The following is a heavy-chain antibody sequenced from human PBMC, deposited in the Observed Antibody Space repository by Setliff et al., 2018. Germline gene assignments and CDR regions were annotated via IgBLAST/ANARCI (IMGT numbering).Heavy chain of an antibody. CDR2: IIPIFGTA. V-gene: IGHV1-69*13. D-gene: IGHD6-13*01. CDR1: GGTFSSYA. Sequence: SVKVSCKASGGTFSSYAISWVRQAPGQGLEWMGGIIPIFGTANYAQKFQGRVTITADESTSTAYMELRSLRSDDTAVYYCARDPYSSSWYNWFDPWGQGTLVTVSS. CDR3: ARDPYSSSWYNWFDP. J-gene: IGHJ5*02.